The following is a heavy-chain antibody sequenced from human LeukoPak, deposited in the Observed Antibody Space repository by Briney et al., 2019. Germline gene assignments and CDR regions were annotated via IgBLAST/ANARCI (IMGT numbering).Heavy chain of an antibody. CDR1: GYTFTIYD. CDR3: ARDEVVAAPNYFGMVV. J-gene: IGHJ6*02. Sequence: GASVKVSCTASGYTFTIYDVNWVRQAPGQGLEWMGWMNPDSGNTGLAQKFQGRVTLTRDTSLSTAYMELSNLRSDDTAVYYCARDEVVAAPNYFGMVVWGQGTTVSVSS. V-gene: IGHV1-8*01. D-gene: IGHD2-15*01. CDR2: MNPDSGNT.